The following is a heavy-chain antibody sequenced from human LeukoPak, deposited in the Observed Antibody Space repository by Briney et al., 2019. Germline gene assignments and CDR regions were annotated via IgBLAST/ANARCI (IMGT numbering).Heavy chain of an antibody. D-gene: IGHD3-22*01. J-gene: IGHJ4*02. CDR3: ARDYYDSSGYYSFDY. Sequence: PGGSLRLSCAASGFTFDDYAMHWVRQAPGKGLEWVSGISWNSGSIGYADSVKGRFTISRDNAKNSLYLQMNSLRAEDTAVYYCARDYYDSSGYYSFDYWGQGTLVTVSS. V-gene: IGHV3-9*01. CDR2: ISWNSGSI. CDR1: GFTFDDYA.